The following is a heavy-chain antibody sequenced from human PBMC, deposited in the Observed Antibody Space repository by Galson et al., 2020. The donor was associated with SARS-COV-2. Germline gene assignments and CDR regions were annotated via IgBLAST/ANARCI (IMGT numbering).Heavy chain of an antibody. V-gene: IGHV1-8*01. Sequence: ASVKVSCKASGYTFRNYDINWVRQATGQGLDWMGWMNPKSGHTGFAQKFQGRVSLTANTSISTAYLEMNSLQSEDTAVYFCARSQGRYFGSGNYHQDSWGQGTLVTVSS. CDR1: GYTFRNYD. CDR2: MNPKSGHT. D-gene: IGHD3-10*01. J-gene: IGHJ5*01. CDR3: ARSQGRYFGSGNYHQDS.